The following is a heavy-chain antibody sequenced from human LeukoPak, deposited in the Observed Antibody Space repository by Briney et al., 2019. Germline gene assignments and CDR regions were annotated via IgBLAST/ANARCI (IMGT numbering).Heavy chain of an antibody. Sequence: PGGSLRLSCAASGFTFRSHAMSWVRQAPGKGLEWVSAISSSGISTYYADAVKGRFTISRDNSKNTLHLQMNNLRAEDTAVYYCATPRGTVTTGAVYWGQGTLVTVSS. J-gene: IGHJ4*02. V-gene: IGHV3-23*01. D-gene: IGHD4-17*01. CDR2: ISSSGIST. CDR3: ATPRGTVTTGAVY. CDR1: GFTFRSHA.